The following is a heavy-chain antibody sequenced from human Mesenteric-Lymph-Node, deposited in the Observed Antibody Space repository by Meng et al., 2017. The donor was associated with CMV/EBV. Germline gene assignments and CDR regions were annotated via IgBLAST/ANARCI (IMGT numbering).Heavy chain of an antibody. J-gene: IGHJ4*02. CDR1: GFTFSDFW. Sequence: CEASGFTFSDFWMDWVRQAPGKGLVWLSRLNRDGSTTTYADSVKGRFTISRDNAKNTLYLQMNNLRPEDTAVYYCASLDSASELGTDYWGQGALVTVSS. D-gene: IGHD7-27*01. CDR2: LNRDGSTT. V-gene: IGHV3-74*01. CDR3: ASLDSASELGTDY.